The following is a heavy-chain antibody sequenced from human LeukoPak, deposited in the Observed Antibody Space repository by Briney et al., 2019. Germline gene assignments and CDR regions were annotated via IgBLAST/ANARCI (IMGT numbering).Heavy chain of an antibody. V-gene: IGHV1-18*01. Sequence: ASVKVSCKASGYTFTSYGISWVRQAPGQGLEWMGWISAYNGNTNYAQKLQGRVTMTTDTSTSTAYMELRSLRSDDTAVYYCASDGTFQRRYYYYGMDVWGQGTTVTVSS. CDR2: ISAYNGNT. CDR1: GYTFTSYG. J-gene: IGHJ6*02. CDR3: ASDGTFQRRYYYYGMDV. D-gene: IGHD1-26*01.